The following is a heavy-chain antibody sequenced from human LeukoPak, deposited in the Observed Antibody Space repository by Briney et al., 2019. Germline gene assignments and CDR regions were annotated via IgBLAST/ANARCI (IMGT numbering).Heavy chain of an antibody. CDR3: VTRPTWGYYFDN. CDR2: IHPGDSET. J-gene: IGHJ4*02. CDR1: GYNFNSFR. D-gene: IGHD7-27*01. V-gene: IGHV5-51*01. Sequence: GESLKISCQGFGYNFNSFRIGWVRQMPGKGLEWVGFIHPGDSETRYNPSRQGQVTLSVDKSTNTAYLQWTSLKASDAGIYYCVTRPTWGYYFDNWGQGTRVTVSS.